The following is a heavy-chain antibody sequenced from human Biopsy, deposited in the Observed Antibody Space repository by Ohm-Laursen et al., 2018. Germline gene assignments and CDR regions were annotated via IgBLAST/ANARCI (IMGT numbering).Heavy chain of an antibody. D-gene: IGHD3-10*01. CDR2: IWYDGTDK. V-gene: IGHV3-33*01. CDR3: ARDRYYGSENYFSHYNMDV. J-gene: IGHJ6*03. CDR1: GFTFSGYG. Sequence: SLRLSCAASGFTFSGYGMHWVRQAPGKGLEWVAVIWYDGTDKFYADSVKGRFTISRDNSKNTLYLHMNSLRAADTAVYYCARDRYYGSENYFSHYNMDVWGQGATVTVSS.